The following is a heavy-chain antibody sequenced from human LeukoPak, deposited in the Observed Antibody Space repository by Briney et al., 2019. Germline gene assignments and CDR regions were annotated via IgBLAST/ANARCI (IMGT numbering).Heavy chain of an antibody. CDR2: INHSGST. J-gene: IGHJ5*02. CDR3: ASSYCSGGSCYSGPAWFDP. D-gene: IGHD2-15*01. V-gene: IGHV4-34*01. CDR1: GGSFSAYY. Sequence: SETLSLTCAVYGGSFSAYYWNWIRQPPGKGLEWIGEINHSGSTNYNPSLKSRVTISVDTSKNQFSLKLNSVTAADTAVYYCASSYCSGGSCYSGPAWFDPWGQGTLVTVSS.